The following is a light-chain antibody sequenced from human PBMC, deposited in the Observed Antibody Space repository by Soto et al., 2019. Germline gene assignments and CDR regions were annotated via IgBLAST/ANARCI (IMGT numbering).Light chain of an antibody. V-gene: IGKV3-11*01. CDR2: GVS. CDR3: QQRSNRPPT. CDR1: QSISSN. J-gene: IGKJ1*01. Sequence: EVVLTQSPATLSLSPGESATLSCRASQSISSNKLAWYQQKPGQAPRLLLFGVSNRATGIPARFSGSGSGTDFTLTISSLEPEDFAVYYCQQRSNRPPTFGQGTKVDI.